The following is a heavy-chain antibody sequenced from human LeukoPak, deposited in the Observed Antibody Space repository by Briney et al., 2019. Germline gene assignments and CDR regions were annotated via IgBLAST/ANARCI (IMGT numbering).Heavy chain of an antibody. V-gene: IGHV3-48*01. D-gene: IGHD3-3*01. CDR1: GFTFSSYS. CDR3: ARDSSDYDFWSGPGYYYYGMDV. Sequence: GGSLRLSCAASGFTFSSYSMNWVRQAPGKGLEWVSYISSSSSTIYYADSVKGRFTISRHNSKNTLYLQMNSLRAEDTAVYYCARDSSDYDFWSGPGYYYYGMDVWGQGTTVTVSS. J-gene: IGHJ6*02. CDR2: ISSSSSTI.